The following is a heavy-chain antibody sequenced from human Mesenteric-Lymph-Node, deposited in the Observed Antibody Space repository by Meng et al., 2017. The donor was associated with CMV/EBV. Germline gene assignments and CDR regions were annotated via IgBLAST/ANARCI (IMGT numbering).Heavy chain of an antibody. D-gene: IGHD2-21*01. Sequence: GESLKISCAASGFTFSSYWMSWVRQAPGKGLEWVANIKQDGSEKYYVDSVKGRFTISRDNAKNSLYLQMNSLRAEDTAVYYCARDLMAYCGGDCYLFDYWGQGTLVTVSS. CDR2: IKQDGSEK. V-gene: IGHV3-7*01. CDR1: GFTFSSYW. CDR3: ARDLMAYCGGDCYLFDY. J-gene: IGHJ4*02.